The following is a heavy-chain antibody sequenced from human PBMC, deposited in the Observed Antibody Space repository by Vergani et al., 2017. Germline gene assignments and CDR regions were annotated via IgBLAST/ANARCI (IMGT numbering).Heavy chain of an antibody. CDR3: ARGASGDYVSSFDY. Sequence: QVQLVESGGGVVQPGRSLRLSCAASGFTFSSYAMHWVRQAPGKGREWVAVISYDGSNKYYADSVKGRFTISRDNSKNTLYLQMNSLRAEDTAVYYCARGASGDYVSSFDYWGQGTLVTVSS. CDR1: GFTFSSYA. V-gene: IGHV3-30-3*01. D-gene: IGHD4-17*01. CDR2: ISYDGSNK. J-gene: IGHJ4*02.